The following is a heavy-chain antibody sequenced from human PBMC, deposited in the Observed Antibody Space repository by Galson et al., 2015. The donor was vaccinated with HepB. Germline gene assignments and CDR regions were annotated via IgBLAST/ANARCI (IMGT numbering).Heavy chain of an antibody. CDR2: TYYRSKWYN. Sequence: CAISGDSVSSNSAAWNWIRQSPSRGLEWLGRTYYRSKWYNDYAVSVKSRITINPDTSKNQFSLQLNSVTPEDTAVYYCARVRGLVGATSLGAFDIWGQGTMVTVSS. CDR3: ARVRGLVGATSLGAFDI. CDR1: GDSVSSNSAA. V-gene: IGHV6-1*01. D-gene: IGHD1-26*01. J-gene: IGHJ3*02.